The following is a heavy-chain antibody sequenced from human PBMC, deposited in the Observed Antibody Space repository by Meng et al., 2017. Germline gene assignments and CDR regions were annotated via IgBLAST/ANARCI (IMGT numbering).Heavy chain of an antibody. V-gene: IGHV1-46*01. CDR2: INPSGGST. J-gene: IGHJ4*02. CDR3: ARDWYDSSGYYLV. CDR1: GYTFTSYY. Sequence: QVQLVQSGPEVKKPGASVMISCKASGYTFTSYYTHWVRQAPGQGLEWMGIINPSGGSTSYAQKFQGRVTMTRDTSTSTVYMELSSLRSEDTAVYYCARDWYDSSGYYLVWGQGTLVTVSS. D-gene: IGHD3-22*01.